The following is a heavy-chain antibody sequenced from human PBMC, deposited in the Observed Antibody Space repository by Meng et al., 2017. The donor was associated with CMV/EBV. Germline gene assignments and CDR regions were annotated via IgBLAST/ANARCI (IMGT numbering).Heavy chain of an antibody. CDR2: IIPILGIA. CDR3: ASYPGYSGDRAFDI. Sequence: SVKVSCKASGGTFSSYTISWVRQAPGQGLEWMGRIIPILGIANYAQKFRGRVTITADKSTSTAYMELSSLRSEDTAVYYCASYPGYSGDRAFDIWGQGTMVTVSS. CDR1: GGTFSSYT. V-gene: IGHV1-69*02. D-gene: IGHD6-25*01. J-gene: IGHJ3*02.